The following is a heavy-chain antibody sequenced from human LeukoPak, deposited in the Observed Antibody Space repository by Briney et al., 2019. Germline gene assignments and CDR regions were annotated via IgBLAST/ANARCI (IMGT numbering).Heavy chain of an antibody. V-gene: IGHV4-39*01. CDR2: IYYSGST. D-gene: IGHD4-23*01. J-gene: IGHJ5*02. CDR3: ARRGPVETVEFPQYNWFDP. CDR1: GGSISSSSYY. Sequence: KSSETLSLTCTVSGGSISSSSYYWGWIRQPPGKGLEWIGSIYYSGSTYYNPSLKSRVTISVDTSKNQFSLKLSSVTAADTAVYYCARRGPVETVEFPQYNWFDPWGQGTLVTVSS.